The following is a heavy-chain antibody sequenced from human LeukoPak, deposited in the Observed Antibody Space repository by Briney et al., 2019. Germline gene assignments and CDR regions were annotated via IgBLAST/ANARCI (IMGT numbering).Heavy chain of an antibody. J-gene: IGHJ4*02. D-gene: IGHD3-16*01. CDR2: IYHSGST. CDR3: ARDRVGEFPYFGY. CDR1: GGSISSGGYY. Sequence: SQTLSLTCTVSGGSISSGGYYWSWIRQPPGKGLEWIGYIYHSGSTYYNPSLKSRVTISVDRSKNQFSLKLSSVTAADTAVYYCARDRVGEFPYFGYWGQGTLVTVSS. V-gene: IGHV4-30-2*01.